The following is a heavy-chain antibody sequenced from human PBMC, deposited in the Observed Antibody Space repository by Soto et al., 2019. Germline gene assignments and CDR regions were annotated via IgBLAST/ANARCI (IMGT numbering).Heavy chain of an antibody. CDR3: ANFNWYLDF. Sequence: SETLSLTCAVSGGSISSGGFSCNWIRQPPGKGLEWIGYIYHSGSTYFNPSLKSQVTMSVDTSKNQFSLQLSSVTAADTAVYYCANFNWYLDFWGRGTLVTVSS. CDR2: IYHSGST. J-gene: IGHJ2*01. V-gene: IGHV4-30-2*02. CDR1: GGSISSGGFS.